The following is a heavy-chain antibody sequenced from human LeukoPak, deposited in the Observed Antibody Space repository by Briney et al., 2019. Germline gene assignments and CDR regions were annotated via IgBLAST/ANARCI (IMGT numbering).Heavy chain of an antibody. Sequence: SETLSLTCTVSGGSISSYYWSWIRQPPGKGLEWIGYIYYSGTTNYNPSLKSRVTISVDTSKNQFSLKLSSVTAADTAVYYCARCSDVDTAMVTSYYDSSGCYFDYWGQGTLVTVSS. J-gene: IGHJ4*02. V-gene: IGHV4-59*12. D-gene: IGHD3-22*01. CDR2: IYYSGTT. CDR3: ARCSDVDTAMVTSYYDSSGCYFDY. CDR1: GGSISSYY.